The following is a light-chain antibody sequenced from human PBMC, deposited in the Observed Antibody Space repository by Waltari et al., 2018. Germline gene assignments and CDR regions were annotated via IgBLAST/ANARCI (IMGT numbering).Light chain of an antibody. CDR2: GAS. CDR3: QQYGGSPIFT. CDR1: QSVSNSY. V-gene: IGKV3-20*01. J-gene: IGKJ3*01. Sequence: EIVLTQSPGTLSLSPGERATLSCRASQSVSNSYLAWYQQKPGQAPSPLIYGASSRATGSPDRFSGSGSGTDFTLTISTLEPEDFAVYYCQQYGGSPIFTFGPGTKVDIK.